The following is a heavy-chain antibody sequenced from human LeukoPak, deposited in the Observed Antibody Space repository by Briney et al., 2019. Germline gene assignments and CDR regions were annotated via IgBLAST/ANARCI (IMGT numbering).Heavy chain of an antibody. D-gene: IGHD6-13*01. V-gene: IGHV1-69*06. CDR1: GGTFSSYA. CDR2: IIPIFDTA. Sequence: SVKVSCKASGGTFSSYAISWVRQAPGQGLEWMGGIIPIFDTANYAQKFQGRVTITADKSTSTAYMELSSLRSEDTAVYYCARDRGIAAAGDDYWGQGTLVTVSS. CDR3: ARDRGIAAAGDDY. J-gene: IGHJ4*02.